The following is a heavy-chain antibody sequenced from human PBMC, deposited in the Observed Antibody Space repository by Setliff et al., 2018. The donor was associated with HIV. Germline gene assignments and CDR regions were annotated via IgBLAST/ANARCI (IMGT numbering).Heavy chain of an antibody. CDR1: GVSMSSHY. CDR3: ARFNALLGSSTYYDY. D-gene: IGHD3-22*01. Sequence: SETLSLTCNVSGVSMSSHYWSWIRQAPGQPPNKGLEWIGNIFYSGTTKFNPSLKSRAAISVDSSNNQFSLKMTSVTAADTAVYFCARFNALLGSSTYYDYWGPGLLVTVSS. J-gene: IGHJ4*02. V-gene: IGHV4-59*11. CDR2: IFYSGTT.